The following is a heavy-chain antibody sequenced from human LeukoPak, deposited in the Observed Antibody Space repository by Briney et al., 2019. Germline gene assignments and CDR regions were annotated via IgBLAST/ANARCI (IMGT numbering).Heavy chain of an antibody. J-gene: IGHJ6*03. CDR3: ARAFYPGYYSYMAV. V-gene: IGHV4-61*05. Sequence: SETLSLTCTVSGGSISSSSYYWGWIRQPPGKGLEWIGYIYYSGSTNYNPSLKSRVTISVDTSKNQFSLKLSSVTAADTAVYYCARAFYPGYYSYMAVWGKGTTVTVSS. CDR1: GGSISSSSYY. D-gene: IGHD3-3*02. CDR2: IYYSGST.